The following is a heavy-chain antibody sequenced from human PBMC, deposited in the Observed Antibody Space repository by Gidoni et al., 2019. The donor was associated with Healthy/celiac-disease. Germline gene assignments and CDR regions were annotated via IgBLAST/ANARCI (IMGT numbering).Heavy chain of an antibody. D-gene: IGHD2-15*01. Sequence: QVQLQQWGAGLLKPSETLSLTCAVYGGSFSGYYWSWIRQPPGKGLEWIGEINHSGSTNYNPSLKSRVTISVDTSKNQFSLMLSSVTAADTAVYYCARARVVVVAATPYYYYGMDVWGQGTTVTVSS. CDR2: INHSGST. V-gene: IGHV4-34*01. CDR3: ARARVVVVAATPYYYYGMDV. J-gene: IGHJ6*02. CDR1: GGSFSGYY.